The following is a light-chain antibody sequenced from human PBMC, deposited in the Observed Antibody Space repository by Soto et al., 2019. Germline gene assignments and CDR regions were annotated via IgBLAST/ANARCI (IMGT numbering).Light chain of an antibody. Sequence: DIQMTQSPSSLSASLGDRVVITCRASQPSSNYLNWYQQRPGKAPKLRSEAASTLQRGVPSRVSGSGSGTDVTLTISSRQPADFATYYCQQLERYPSTFGGGTKVDIK. CDR3: QQLERYPST. CDR2: AAS. CDR1: QPSSNY. J-gene: IGKJ4*01. V-gene: IGKV1-39*01.